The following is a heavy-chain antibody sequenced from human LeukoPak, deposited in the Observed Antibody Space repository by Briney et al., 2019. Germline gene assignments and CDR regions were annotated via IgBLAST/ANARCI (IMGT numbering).Heavy chain of an antibody. J-gene: IGHJ4*02. CDR1: GVSISSSSYY. Sequence: PSETLSLTCTVSGVSISSSSYYWGWIRQPQGKGLEWIGSGSIYYSQSTYYNACLKSRATISKDTSKNPFSLKLSSVTAADTAVYYCARDLAYYDILTCYAYRWVFDYWGQGTLVTVSS. CDR3: ARDLAYYDILTCYAYRWVFDY. CDR2: GSIYYSQST. V-gene: IGHV4-39*07. D-gene: IGHD3-9*01.